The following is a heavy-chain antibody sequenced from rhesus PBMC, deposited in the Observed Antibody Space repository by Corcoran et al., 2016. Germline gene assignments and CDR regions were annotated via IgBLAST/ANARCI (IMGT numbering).Heavy chain of an antibody. CDR3: ARDYNFWTGYYTGDAFDF. V-gene: IGHV4-173*01. D-gene: IGHD3-3*01. J-gene: IGHJ3*01. Sequence: QLQLQESGPGLVKPSETLSLTCAVSGGSISSNYWSWIRQPPGKGLEWIGRISGIGGSTDYNPSLKSRVTISTDPSKNQFSLKLSSVTAADTAVYYCARDYNFWTGYYTGDAFDFWGQGLRVTVSS. CDR1: GGSISSNY. CDR2: ISGIGGST.